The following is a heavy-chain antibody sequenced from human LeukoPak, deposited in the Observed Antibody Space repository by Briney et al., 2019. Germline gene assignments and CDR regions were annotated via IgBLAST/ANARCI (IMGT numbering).Heavy chain of an antibody. CDR3: ARGGSVVVVPAAIRSYYYYYMDV. CDR1: GYSISSGYY. V-gene: IGHV4-38-2*01. Sequence: SETLSLTCAVSGYSISSGYYWGWIRQPPGKGLEWIGSIYHSGSTYYNPSLKSRVTISVDTSKNQFSLKLSSVTAADTAVYYCARGGSVVVVPAAIRSYYYYYMDVWGKGTTVTVSS. D-gene: IGHD2-2*01. CDR2: IYHSGST. J-gene: IGHJ6*03.